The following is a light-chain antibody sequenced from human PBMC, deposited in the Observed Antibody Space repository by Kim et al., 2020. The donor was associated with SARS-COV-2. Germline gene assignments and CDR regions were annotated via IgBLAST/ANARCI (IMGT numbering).Light chain of an antibody. CDR1: QSIRSG. V-gene: IGKV1-6*01. Sequence: STSVGDAVTITCRASQSIRSGLAWYQQKPGKAPKLLIYTASSLQSGVPSRFSGSGSGTDFTLTISSLQPDDFATYYCLQDNSSPYTFGQGTKLEI. J-gene: IGKJ2*01. CDR3: LQDNSSPYT. CDR2: TAS.